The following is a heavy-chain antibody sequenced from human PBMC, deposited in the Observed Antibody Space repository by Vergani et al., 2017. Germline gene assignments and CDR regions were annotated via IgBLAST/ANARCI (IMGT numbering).Heavy chain of an antibody. V-gene: IGHV4-59*10. J-gene: IGHJ6*03. CDR1: GGSFSGYY. CDR2: IYTSGST. D-gene: IGHD3-10*01. Sequence: QVQLQQWGAGLLKPSETLSLTCAVYGGSFSGYYWSWIRQPPGKGLEWIGRIYTSGSTNYNPSLKSRVTMSVDTSKNQFSLKLSSVTAADTVVYYCARDSGGLLWFGEPPHYMDVWGKGTTVTVSS. CDR3: ARDSGGLLWFGEPPHYMDV.